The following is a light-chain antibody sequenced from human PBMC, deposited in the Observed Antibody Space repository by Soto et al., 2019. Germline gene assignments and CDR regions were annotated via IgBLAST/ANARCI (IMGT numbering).Light chain of an antibody. CDR2: DAS. J-gene: IGKJ3*01. Sequence: EIVMTQSPATLSVSPGARAPLSCRARQSVGNYVAWYQQKPGQAPRLLIYDASNRATGIPARFSGSGSGTDFTLTISSLEPEDFAIYYCQQRSNWLFGPGTKVDIK. CDR1: QSVGNY. V-gene: IGKV3-11*01. CDR3: QQRSNWL.